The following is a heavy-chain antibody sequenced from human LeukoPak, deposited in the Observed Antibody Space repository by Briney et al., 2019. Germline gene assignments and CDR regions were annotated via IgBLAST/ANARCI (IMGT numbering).Heavy chain of an antibody. V-gene: IGHV4-59*01. D-gene: IGHD3/OR15-3a*01. J-gene: IGHJ4*02. CDR3: ARYEEFSTGYSASSPRHYFDH. CDR2: IYYTGST. CDR1: GGSTHSYY. Sequence: SETLSLTRPVSGGSTHSYYWRWIRQPPGKGLECIGHIYYTGSTYYKPSLESRVTISVDTAKNQISLKLSSVTAADPAVYYCARYEEFSTGYSASSPRHYFDHWGQGTLVTVSS.